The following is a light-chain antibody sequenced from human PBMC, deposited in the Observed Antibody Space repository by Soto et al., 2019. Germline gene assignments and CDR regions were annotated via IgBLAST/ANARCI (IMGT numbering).Light chain of an antibody. CDR1: SSDIGDYNY. CDR3: SSYTPSGTGL. CDR2: DVN. Sequence: QSALTQPASVSGSPGQSITISCTGTSSDIGDYNYVSWYQQHPGKAPKLTIYDVNTRPSGVSNRFSGSKSGNTASLTISDLQFEDEADYYCSSYTPSGTGLFGTGTKVTVL. V-gene: IGLV2-14*03. J-gene: IGLJ1*01.